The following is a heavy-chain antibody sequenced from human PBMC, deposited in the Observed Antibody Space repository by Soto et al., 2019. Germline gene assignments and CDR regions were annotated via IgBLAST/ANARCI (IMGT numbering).Heavy chain of an antibody. V-gene: IGHV3-48*01. D-gene: IGHD4-4*01. J-gene: IGHJ6*03. CDR3: ARDRSTVTNYYYYYMDV. CDR1: GFTFSSYS. CDR2: ISSSSSTI. Sequence: EVQLVESGGGLVQPGGSLRLSCAASGFTFSSYSMNWVRQAPVKGLEWFSYISSSSSTISYAASVKGRFTISRDNAKNSLYLQMNSLRAEDKAVYYCARDRSTVTNYYYYYMDVWGKGNTLTVSS.